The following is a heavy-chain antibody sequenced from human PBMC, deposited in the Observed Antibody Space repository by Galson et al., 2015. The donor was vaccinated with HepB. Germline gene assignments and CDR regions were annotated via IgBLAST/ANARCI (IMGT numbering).Heavy chain of an antibody. CDR2: IYSGGST. J-gene: IGHJ6*02. D-gene: IGHD6-19*01. CDR1: GFTVSSNY. CDR3: ARERRGWYNYYYYGMDV. V-gene: IGHV3-53*01. Sequence: SLRLSCAASGFTVSSNYMSWVRQAPGKGLEWVSVIYSGGSTYYADSVKGRFTISRDNSKNTLYLQMNSLRAEDTAVYYCARERRGWYNYYYYGMDVWGQGTTVTVSS.